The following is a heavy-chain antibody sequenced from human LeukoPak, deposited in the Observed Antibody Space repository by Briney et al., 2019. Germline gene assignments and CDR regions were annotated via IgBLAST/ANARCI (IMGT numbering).Heavy chain of an antibody. CDR3: ARLPHDNSYGYGNWFDP. CDR1: GYSFTSYW. Sequence: GESLKISCKGSGYSFTSYWIGWVRQMPGKGLEWMGIIYPGDSDTRYSPSFQGQVTISADKSISTAYLQWSSLKASDTGMYYCARLPHDNSYGYGNWFDPWGQGTLVTVSS. V-gene: IGHV5-51*01. D-gene: IGHD5-18*01. J-gene: IGHJ5*02. CDR2: IYPGDSDT.